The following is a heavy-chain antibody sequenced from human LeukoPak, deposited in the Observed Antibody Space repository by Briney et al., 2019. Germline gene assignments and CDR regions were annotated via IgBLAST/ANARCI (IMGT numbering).Heavy chain of an antibody. D-gene: IGHD3-3*01. CDR2: ISAYNGNT. V-gene: IGHV1-18*01. Sequence: ASVKVSCKASGYTFTSYGISWARQAPGQGLEWMGWISAYNGNTNYAQKLQGRVTMTTDTSTSTAYMELRSLRSDDTAAYYCARSSYYDFWSGLWDYGMDVWGQGTTVTVSS. CDR1: GYTFTSYG. CDR3: ARSSYYDFWSGLWDYGMDV. J-gene: IGHJ6*02.